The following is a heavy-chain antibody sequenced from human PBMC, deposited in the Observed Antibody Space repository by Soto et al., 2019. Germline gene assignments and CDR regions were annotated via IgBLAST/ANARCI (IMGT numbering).Heavy chain of an antibody. CDR3: ARDRSSSGGMDV. CDR2: ISSSSSYI. CDR1: GFTFSSYS. V-gene: IGHV3-21*01. D-gene: IGHD6-6*01. J-gene: IGHJ6*02. Sequence: EVQLVEAGGGLVKPGGSLRLSCAASGFTFSSYSMNWVRQAPGKGLEWVSSISSSSSYIYYADSVKGRFTISRDNAKNSLDLQMNSLRAEDTAVYYCARDRSSSGGMDVWGQGTTVTVSS.